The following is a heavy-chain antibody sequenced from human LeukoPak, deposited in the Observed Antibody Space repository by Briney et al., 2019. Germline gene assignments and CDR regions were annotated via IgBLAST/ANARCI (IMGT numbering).Heavy chain of an antibody. D-gene: IGHD6-19*01. Sequence: SETLSLTCTVSGGSISGYYWSWIRQPPGKGLEWIGYIYYSGSTNYNPSLKSRVTISVDTSKNQFSLRLRSVTAADTAVYYCARRQDSSDWHFDYWGQGTLVTVSS. CDR1: GGSISGYY. CDR2: IYYSGST. CDR3: ARRQDSSDWHFDY. J-gene: IGHJ4*02. V-gene: IGHV4-59*08.